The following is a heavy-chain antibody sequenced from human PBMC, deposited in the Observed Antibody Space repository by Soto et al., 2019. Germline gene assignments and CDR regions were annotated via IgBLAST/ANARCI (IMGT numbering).Heavy chain of an antibody. Sequence: QVQLVQSGAEVKKPGSSVKVSCKASGGTFSSYAISWVRQAPGQGLEWMGGIIPIFGTANYAQKFQGRVTITAGESTSTAYMELSSLRPEATAVYYCAREVVGATRLYHGMDVWGQRTTVTVSS. J-gene: IGHJ6*02. D-gene: IGHD1-26*01. CDR3: AREVVGATRLYHGMDV. CDR2: IIPIFGTA. V-gene: IGHV1-69*12. CDR1: GGTFSSYA.